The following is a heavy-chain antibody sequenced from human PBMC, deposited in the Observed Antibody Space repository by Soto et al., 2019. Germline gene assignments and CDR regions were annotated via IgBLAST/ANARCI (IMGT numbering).Heavy chain of an antibody. J-gene: IGHJ4*02. D-gene: IGHD3-10*01. CDR1: GYTFTGYY. Sequence: ASVKVSCKASGYTFTGYYMHWVRQAPGQGLEWMGWINPNSGGTNYAQKFQGRVTMTRDTSISTAYMELSRLRSDDTAVYYCARGGFKSDSGSGRERHWGQGTLVTVSS. CDR2: INPNSGGT. V-gene: IGHV1-2*02. CDR3: ARGGFKSDSGSGRERH.